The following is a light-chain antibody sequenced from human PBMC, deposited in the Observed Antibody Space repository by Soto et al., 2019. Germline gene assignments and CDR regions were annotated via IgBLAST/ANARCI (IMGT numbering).Light chain of an antibody. CDR1: QSVSSN. Sequence: EIVMTQSPATLSVSPGERATLSCRASQSVSSNLVWYQQKTGQAPRLLIYDASTRATGIPARFSGSGSGTEFTLTISSLQSEDFAVYYCQQHNNWPPLTFGGGTKVEIK. J-gene: IGKJ4*01. CDR3: QQHNNWPPLT. V-gene: IGKV3-15*01. CDR2: DAS.